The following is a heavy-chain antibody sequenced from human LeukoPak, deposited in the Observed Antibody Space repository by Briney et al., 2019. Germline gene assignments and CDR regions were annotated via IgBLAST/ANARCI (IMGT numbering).Heavy chain of an antibody. CDR2: TSSSGSTI. CDR1: GFTFSSYE. CDR3: ARGGVLRFLEWFQSGAFDI. V-gene: IGHV3-48*03. J-gene: IGHJ3*02. Sequence: GGSLRLSCAASGFTFSSYEMNWVRQAPGKGLEWVSYTSSSGSTIYYADSVKGRFTISRDNAKNSLYLQMNSLRAEDTAVYYCARGGVLRFLEWFQSGAFDIWGQGTMVTVSS. D-gene: IGHD3-3*01.